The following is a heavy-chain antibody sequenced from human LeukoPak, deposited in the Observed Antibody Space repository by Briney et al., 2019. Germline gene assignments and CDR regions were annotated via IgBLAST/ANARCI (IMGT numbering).Heavy chain of an antibody. J-gene: IGHJ1*01. Sequence: SDTLSLTCTVSGNSVRSSSYYWGWIRQSPEKGLEWIGSIYYSGSTYYSASFKSRVSISVDTSQNQFSLKLRSVIAADRAVYYCASRYYYDTRGYFLHWGQGTLVAVSS. CDR2: IYYSGST. D-gene: IGHD3-22*01. V-gene: IGHV4-39*01. CDR1: GNSVRSSSYY. CDR3: ASRYYYDTRGYFLH.